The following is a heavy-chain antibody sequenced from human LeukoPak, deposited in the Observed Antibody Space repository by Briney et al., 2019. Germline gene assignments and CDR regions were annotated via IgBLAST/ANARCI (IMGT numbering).Heavy chain of an antibody. V-gene: IGHV7-4-1*02. CDR1: GYTFTGYY. CDR3: ARDDPIILGATVY. D-gene: IGHD1-26*01. J-gene: IGHJ4*02. CDR2: INTNTGNP. Sequence: ASVKVSCKASGYTFTGYYVHWVRQAPGQGLEWMGWINTNTGNPTYAQGFTGRFVFSLDTSVSTAYLQISSLKAEDTAVYYCARDDPIILGATVYWGQGTLVTVSS.